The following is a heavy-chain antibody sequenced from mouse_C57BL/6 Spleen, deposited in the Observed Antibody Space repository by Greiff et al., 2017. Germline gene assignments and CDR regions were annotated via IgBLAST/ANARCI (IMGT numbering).Heavy chain of an antibody. D-gene: IGHD1-1*01. V-gene: IGHV5-17*01. Sequence: EVHLVESGGGLVKPGGSLKLSCAASGFTFSDYGMHWVRQAPEKGLEWVAYISSGSSTIYYADTVKGRFTISRDNAKNTLFLKMTSLRYEDTAMYYCASLSSYEAYWGKGTLVTVSA. CDR2: ISSGSSTI. J-gene: IGHJ3*01. CDR1: GFTFSDYG. CDR3: ASLSSYEAY.